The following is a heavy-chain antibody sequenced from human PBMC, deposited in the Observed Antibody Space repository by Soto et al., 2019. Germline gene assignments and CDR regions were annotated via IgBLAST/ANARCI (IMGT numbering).Heavy chain of an antibody. J-gene: IGHJ4*02. Sequence: GGSLRLSCAASGFTVSSNYMSWVRQAPGKGLEWVSVIYSGGSTYYADSVKGRFTISRDNSKNTLYLQMNSLRAEDTAVYYCARDSAFIAAAGTGGYWGQGTLVTVSS. D-gene: IGHD6-13*01. CDR1: GFTVSSNY. CDR2: IYSGGST. V-gene: IGHV3-53*01. CDR3: ARDSAFIAAAGTGGY.